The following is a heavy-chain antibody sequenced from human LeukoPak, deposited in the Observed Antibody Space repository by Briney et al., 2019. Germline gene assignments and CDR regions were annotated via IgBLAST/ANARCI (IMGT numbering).Heavy chain of an antibody. J-gene: IGHJ6*03. CDR2: ISTSGST. CDR1: GGSSTHYY. CDR3: ARGSSRDYYYMDV. Sequence: PSETLSLTCTVSGGSSTHYYYGWVRQPAGKGLEWIGRISTSGSTNYNPSLRSRVTISVDKSKNLFSLKLSSVTAADTAVYYCARGSSRDYYYMDVWGKGTTVTVSS. V-gene: IGHV4-4*07.